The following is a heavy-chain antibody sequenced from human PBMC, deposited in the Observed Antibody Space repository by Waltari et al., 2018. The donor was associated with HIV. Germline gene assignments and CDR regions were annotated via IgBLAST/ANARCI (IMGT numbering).Heavy chain of an antibody. D-gene: IGHD1-26*01. CDR1: GGSIRDSYYY. CDR2: MFYSGSA. J-gene: IGHJ5*02. Sequence: QLHLQESGPGLVKPSETLSLTCSVSGGSIRDSYYYWGWIRQPPGKGLEWIGSMFYSGSAYDHPSLKSRVTIAVDTSKNQFSLKLSSVTAADTALYFCARHEPRSTWFDPWGQGTLVTVSS. CDR3: ARHEPRSTWFDP. V-gene: IGHV4-39*01.